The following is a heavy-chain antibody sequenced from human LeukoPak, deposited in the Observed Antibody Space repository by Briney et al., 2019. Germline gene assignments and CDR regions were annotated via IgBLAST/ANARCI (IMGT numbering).Heavy chain of an antibody. CDR3: ARDSGYSGYSDY. CDR2: ISSSSIHV. Sequence: GGSLRLSCAGSGFSFGTYSMNWVRQAPGKGLEWASSISSSSIHVNYADSVKGRFTISRDNAKNSLYLQMNSLRGEDTAVYYCARDSGYSGYSDYWGQGTLVTVSS. V-gene: IGHV3-21*01. CDR1: GFSFGTYS. J-gene: IGHJ4*02. D-gene: IGHD5-12*01.